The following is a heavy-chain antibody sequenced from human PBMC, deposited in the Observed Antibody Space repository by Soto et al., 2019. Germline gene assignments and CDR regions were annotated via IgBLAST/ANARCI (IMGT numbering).Heavy chain of an antibody. J-gene: IGHJ4*02. CDR1: GGSVSNYY. CDR2: IYTNRIT. CDR3: ARAAAASDVYFDY. Sequence: KPSERMSLTCTVCGGSVSNYYWIWIRQPSGKGLEWIGRIYTNRITNFSPSLKSRVTMSVDTSKNQVSLKLTSVTAADTAVYYCARAAAASDVYFDYWGQGTQVTVSS. D-gene: IGHD6-25*01. V-gene: IGHV4-4*07.